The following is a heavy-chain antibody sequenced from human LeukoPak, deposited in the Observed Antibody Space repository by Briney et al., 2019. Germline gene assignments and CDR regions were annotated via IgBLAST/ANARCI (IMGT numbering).Heavy chain of an antibody. CDR2: IYWDDVK. Sequence: SGPTLVNPTETLTLTCTFSGFSLTTSGLAVGWIRQPPEGPLEWLALIYWDDVKHYNTSLKTRLTITKDTSRSQVVLTMTNMDPVDTATYYCAHRTPDGSGSYLVFDFWGQGIMVTVSS. CDR3: AHRTPDGSGSYLVFDF. CDR1: GFSLTTSGLA. J-gene: IGHJ3*01. D-gene: IGHD3-10*01. V-gene: IGHV2-5*02.